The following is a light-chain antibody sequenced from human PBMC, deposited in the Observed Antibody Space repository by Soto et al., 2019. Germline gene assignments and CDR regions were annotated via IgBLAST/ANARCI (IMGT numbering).Light chain of an antibody. V-gene: IGLV2-14*01. CDR2: EVS. CDR3: SSYTGSSTPYV. J-gene: IGLJ1*01. Sequence: QSPLTQPASVSGSPGQSITIPCTGTRSDVGGYNYVSWYQQHPGKAPKLMIYEVSNRPSGISNRFSGSKSGNTASLTISGLQAEDEADYYCSSYTGSSTPYVFGTGTKLTVL. CDR1: RSDVGGYNY.